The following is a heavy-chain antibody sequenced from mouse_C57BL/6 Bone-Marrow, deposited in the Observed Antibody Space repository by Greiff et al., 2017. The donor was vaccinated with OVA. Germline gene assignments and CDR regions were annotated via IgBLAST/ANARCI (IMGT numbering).Heavy chain of an antibody. Sequence: EVQRVESEGGLVQPGSSMKLSCTASGFTFSDYYMAWVRQVPEKGLEWVANINYDGSSTYYLDSLKSRFIISRDNAKNILYLQMSSLKSEDTATYYCARGLPWYFDVWGTGTTVTVSS. CDR3: ARGLPWYFDV. CDR2: INYDGSST. V-gene: IGHV5-16*01. J-gene: IGHJ1*03. CDR1: GFTFSDYY.